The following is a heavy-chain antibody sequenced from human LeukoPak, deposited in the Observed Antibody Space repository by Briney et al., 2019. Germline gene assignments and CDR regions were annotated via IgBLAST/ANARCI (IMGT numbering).Heavy chain of an antibody. V-gene: IGHV3-30*02. CDR1: GFTFSSYG. CDR3: AKESRGVITPTDY. Sequence: PGGSLRLSCAASGFTFSSYGMHWVRQAPGKGLEWVAFIRYDGSNKYYADSVKGRFTISRDNSKNALYLQMNSLRAEDTAVYYCAKESRGVITPTDYWGQGTLVTVSS. CDR2: IRYDGSNK. J-gene: IGHJ4*02. D-gene: IGHD3-10*01.